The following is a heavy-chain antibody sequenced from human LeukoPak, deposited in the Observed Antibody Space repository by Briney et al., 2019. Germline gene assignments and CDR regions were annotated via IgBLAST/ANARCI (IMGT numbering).Heavy chain of an antibody. CDR2: ISYDGSNK. J-gene: IGHJ6*03. CDR1: GFTFSGSV. CDR3: AKDGRYSSGWAGYYYYYMDV. V-gene: IGHV3-30*18. D-gene: IGHD6-19*01. Sequence: GGSLRLSCAASGFTFSGSVMHWVRQAPGKGLEWVAVISYDGSNKYYADSVKGRFTISRDNSKNTLYLQMNSLRAEDTAVYYCAKDGRYSSGWAGYYYYYMDVWGKGTTVTVSS.